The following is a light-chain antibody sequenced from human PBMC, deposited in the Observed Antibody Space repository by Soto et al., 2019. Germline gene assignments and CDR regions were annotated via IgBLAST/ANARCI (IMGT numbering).Light chain of an antibody. CDR3: QQYNNWPRT. V-gene: IGKV3-15*01. Sequence: EIVMTQSPATLSVSPGERGTLSCRASQSVNSNLAWYQQKPGQAPRLLIYGASTRATGIPAWFSGSGSGTEFTLTISSLQSEDLAIYYCQQYNNWPRTFGQGTKVEVK. CDR1: QSVNSN. J-gene: IGKJ1*01. CDR2: GAS.